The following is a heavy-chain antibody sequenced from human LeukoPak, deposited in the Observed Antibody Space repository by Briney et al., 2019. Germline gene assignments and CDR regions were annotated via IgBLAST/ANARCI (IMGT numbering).Heavy chain of an antibody. J-gene: IGHJ5*01. Sequence: ASVKVSCKASGYSFNAYYIHWVRQAPGQGLEWMGRINPNSGDTNFAQRFQGRVTMTRGTSISTAYMELSRLMSDDTDTAVYYCARAYYYDSSAYYYDSWGQGSLVTVSS. D-gene: IGHD3-22*01. V-gene: IGHV1-2*06. CDR2: INPNSGDT. CDR3: ARAYYYDSSAYYYDS. CDR1: GYSFNAYY.